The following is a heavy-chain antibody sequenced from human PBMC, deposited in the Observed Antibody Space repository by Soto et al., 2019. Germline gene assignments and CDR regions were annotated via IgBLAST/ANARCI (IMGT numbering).Heavy chain of an antibody. D-gene: IGHD2-2*01. Sequence: ASVKVSCKASGYTFTSYDINWVRQATGEGLEWMGWMNPNSGNTGYAQKFQGRVTMTRNTSISTAYMELSNLRSDDTAVYYCGSTIAASARALDIWGQGTMVTASS. CDR1: GYTFTSYD. J-gene: IGHJ3*02. CDR3: GSTIAASARALDI. V-gene: IGHV1-8*01. CDR2: MNPNSGNT.